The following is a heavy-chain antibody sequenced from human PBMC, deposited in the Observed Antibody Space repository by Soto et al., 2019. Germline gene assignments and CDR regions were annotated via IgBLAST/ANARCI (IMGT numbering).Heavy chain of an antibody. D-gene: IGHD6-6*01. CDR2: INHSGST. J-gene: IGHJ4*02. V-gene: IGHV4-34*01. CDR3: ARRQLVLGYYFDY. CDR1: GGSFSCYY. Sequence: PSETLSLTCAVYGGSFSCYYWSWIRQPPGKGLEWIGEINHSGSTNYNPSLKSRVTISVDTSKNQFSLKLSSVTAADTALYYCARRQLVLGYYFDYWGQGTLVT.